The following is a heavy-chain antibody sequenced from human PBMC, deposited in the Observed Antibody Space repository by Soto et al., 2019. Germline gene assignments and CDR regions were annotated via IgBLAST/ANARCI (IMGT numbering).Heavy chain of an antibody. CDR3: ARESPIPRFLEWLSRGYYYYGMDV. CDR2: ISSSGSTI. J-gene: IGHJ6*02. CDR1: GFTFSSYE. D-gene: IGHD3-3*01. Sequence: HPGGSLRLSCAASGFTFSSYEMNWVRQAPGKGLEWVPYISSSGSTIYYADSVKGRFTISRDNAKNSLYLQMNSLRAEDTAVYYCARESPIPRFLEWLSRGYYYYGMDVWGQGTTVTVSS. V-gene: IGHV3-48*03.